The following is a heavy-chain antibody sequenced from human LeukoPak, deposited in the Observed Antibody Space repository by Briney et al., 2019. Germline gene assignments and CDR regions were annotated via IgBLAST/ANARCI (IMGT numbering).Heavy chain of an antibody. D-gene: IGHD3-22*01. CDR3: ARSDMGYDSSGSLFDY. CDR1: GGTFSSYA. CDR2: IIPIFGTA. Sequence: GSSVKVSCKASGGTFSSYAISWVRQAPGQGLEWMGGIIPIFGTANYAQKFQGRVTITADESTSTAYMELSSLRSEDTAVYYCARSDMGYDSSGSLFDYWGLGTLVTVSS. V-gene: IGHV1-69*01. J-gene: IGHJ4*02.